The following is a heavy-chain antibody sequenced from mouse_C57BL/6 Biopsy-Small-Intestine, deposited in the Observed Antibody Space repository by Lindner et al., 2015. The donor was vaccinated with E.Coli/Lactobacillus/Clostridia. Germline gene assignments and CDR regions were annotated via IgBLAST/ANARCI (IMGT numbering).Heavy chain of an antibody. J-gene: IGHJ4*01. CDR1: GYTFTSHD. V-gene: IGHV1-81*01. D-gene: IGHD1-3*01. CDR3: ARGSGTSGRDWFDP. CDR2: MNSNTGNA. Sequence: SVKVSCKASGYTFTSHDINWVRQATGQGLEWMGWMNSNTGNADYAQKFQGRVTMTRDISISTAYMELSSLRSEDTAVYYCARGSGTSGRDWFDPWGQGTLVTVSS.